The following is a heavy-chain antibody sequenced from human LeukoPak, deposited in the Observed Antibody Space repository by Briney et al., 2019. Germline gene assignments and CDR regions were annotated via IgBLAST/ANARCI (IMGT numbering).Heavy chain of an antibody. V-gene: IGHV4-34*01. Sequence: PSETLSLTCAVYGGSFSGYYWSWIRQPPGKGLEWIGEINHSGSTNYNPSLKSRVTISVDTSKNQFSLKLSSVTAADTAVYYCARGRAMVRGVPPFGYWGQGTLVTVSS. D-gene: IGHD3-10*01. CDR1: GGSFSGYY. CDR2: INHSGST. J-gene: IGHJ4*02. CDR3: ARGRAMVRGVPPFGY.